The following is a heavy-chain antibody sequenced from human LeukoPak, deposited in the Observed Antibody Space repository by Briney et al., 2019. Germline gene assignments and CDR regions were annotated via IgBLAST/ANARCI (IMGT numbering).Heavy chain of an antibody. V-gene: IGHV4-34*01. CDR3: ARDRRYFDWLLSTPYYYYGMDL. CDR1: GGSFSGYY. CDR2: INHSGST. Sequence: SETLSLTCAVYGGSFSGYYWSWIRQPPGKGLEWIGEINHSGSTNYNPSLKSRVTISVDTSKNQFSLKLSSVTAADTAVYYCARDRRYFDWLLSTPYYYYGMDLWGKGTTVTVSS. J-gene: IGHJ6*04. D-gene: IGHD3-9*01.